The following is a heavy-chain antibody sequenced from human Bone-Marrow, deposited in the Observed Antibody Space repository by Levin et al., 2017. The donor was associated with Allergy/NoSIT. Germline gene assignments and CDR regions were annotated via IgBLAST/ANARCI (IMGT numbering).Heavy chain of an antibody. V-gene: IGHV1-2*02. CDR3: ARVAEEGP. J-gene: IGHJ5*02. CDR1: GYTFTGYA. Sequence: ASVKVSCKTSGYTFTGYALHCVRQAPGQGLEWMGYISPNSGGTNYDQRFQGRVTMTRDTSIDTAYMELSRLTSDDTAVYYCARVAEEGPWGQGTLVTVSS. CDR2: ISPNSGGT.